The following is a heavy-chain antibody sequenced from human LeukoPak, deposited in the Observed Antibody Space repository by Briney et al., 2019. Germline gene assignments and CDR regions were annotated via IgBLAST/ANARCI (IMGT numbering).Heavy chain of an antibody. J-gene: IGHJ5*02. Sequence: SQTPSLTCAVSGGSISSGGYSWSWIRQPPGKGLEWIGYTYHSGSTYYNPSLKSRVTISVDTSKNQFSLKLSSVTAADTAVFYCARGSIAARILPWFDPWGQGTLVTVSS. V-gene: IGHV4-30-2*05. CDR2: TYHSGST. D-gene: IGHD6-6*01. CDR1: GGSISSGGYS. CDR3: ARGSIAARILPWFDP.